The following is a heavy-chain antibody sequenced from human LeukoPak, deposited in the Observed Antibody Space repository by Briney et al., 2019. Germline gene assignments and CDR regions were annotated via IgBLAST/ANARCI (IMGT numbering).Heavy chain of an antibody. CDR3: ARGSPVASGRYSIYSS. CDR1: GFTVRNYC. D-gene: IGHD3-10*01. J-gene: IGHJ5*02. V-gene: IGHV3-53*01. CDR2: IYGDGTT. Sequence: GGSLRLSCAASGFTVRNYCMSWVLQAPGKGLEWVAVIYGDGTTYYADSVKGRFTISSDTLKNTLSLQMDSLRAADTAMYYCARGSPVASGRYSIYSSWGQGTLVTVSP.